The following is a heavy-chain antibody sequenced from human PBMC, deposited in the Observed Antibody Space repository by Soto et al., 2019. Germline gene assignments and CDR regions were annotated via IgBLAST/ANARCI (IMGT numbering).Heavy chain of an antibody. V-gene: IGHV4-34*01. CDR2: INHSGST. CDR3: ASHKGYLLVRGLRGNWFDP. J-gene: IGHJ5*02. CDR1: GGSFSGYY. Sequence: PSETLSLTCAVYGGSFSGYYWSWIRQPPGKGLEWIGEINHSGSTNYNPSLKSRVTISVDTSKNQFSLKLSSVTAADTAVYYCASHKGYLLVRGLRGNWFDPWGQVTLVTVSS. D-gene: IGHD3-10*01.